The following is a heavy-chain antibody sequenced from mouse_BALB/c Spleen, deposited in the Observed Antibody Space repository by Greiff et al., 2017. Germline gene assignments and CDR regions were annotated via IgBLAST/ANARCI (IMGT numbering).Heavy chain of an antibody. CDR1: GYTFTDYE. CDR3: TRNYGYDGPWFAY. CDR2: IDPETGGT. J-gene: IGHJ3*01. D-gene: IGHD2-2*01. Sequence: QVQLQQSGAELVRPGASVTLSCKASGYTFTDYEMHWGKQTPVHGLEWIGAIDPETGGTAYNQKFKGKATLTADKSSSTAYMDLRSLTSEDSAVYYCTRNYGYDGPWFAYWGQGTLVTVSA. V-gene: IGHV1-15*01.